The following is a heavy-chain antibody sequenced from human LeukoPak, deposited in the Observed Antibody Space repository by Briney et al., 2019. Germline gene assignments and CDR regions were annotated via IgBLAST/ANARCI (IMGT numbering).Heavy chain of an antibody. V-gene: IGHV3-33*08. Sequence: GGSLRLSCAASGFTFSSYGMHWVRQAPGKGLEWVAVIWYGGSSKYYADSVKGRFTISRDNSKNTLYLQMNSLRAEDTAVYYCARDGAGVDYYYYYMDVWGKGTTVTVSS. CDR2: IWYGGSSK. J-gene: IGHJ6*03. CDR3: ARDGAGVDYYYYYMDV. D-gene: IGHD4/OR15-4a*01. CDR1: GFTFSSYG.